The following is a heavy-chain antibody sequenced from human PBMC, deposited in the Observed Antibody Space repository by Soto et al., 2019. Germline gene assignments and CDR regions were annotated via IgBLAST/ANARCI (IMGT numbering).Heavy chain of an antibody. CDR2: IYWDDDK. J-gene: IGHJ6*02. V-gene: IGHV2-5*02. CDR1: GFSRSTSGVG. Sequence: QITLKESGPTLVKPTQTLTLTCTFSGFSRSTSGVGVGWIRQPPRKALEWLALIYWDDDKRYSPSLTSRLTITKDTSKNQGVLTMPNMDPVDIATYYCAHVLVVVANYGMDVWGQGTTVTVSS. CDR3: AHVLVVVANYGMDV. D-gene: IGHD2-15*01.